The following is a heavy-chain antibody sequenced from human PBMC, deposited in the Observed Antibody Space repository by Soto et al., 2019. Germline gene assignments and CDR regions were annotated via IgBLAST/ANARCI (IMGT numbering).Heavy chain of an antibody. J-gene: IGHJ4*02. D-gene: IGHD3-10*01. CDR2: IYYSGST. V-gene: IGHV4-59*01. Sequence: SETLSLTCTVSGGSISSYYWSWIRQPPGKGLEWIGYIYYSGSTNYNPSLKSRVTISVDTSKNQFSLKLSSVTAADTAVYYCSMTGRGYYGSGTYFDYWGQGTLVTVSS. CDR3: SMTGRGYYGSGTYFDY. CDR1: GGSISSYY.